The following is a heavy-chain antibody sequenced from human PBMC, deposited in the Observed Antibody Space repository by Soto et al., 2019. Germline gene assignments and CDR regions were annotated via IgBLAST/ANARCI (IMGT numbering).Heavy chain of an antibody. V-gene: IGHV4-30-4*01. J-gene: IGHJ4*02. CDR2: ISYSGST. CDR1: GGSIRSSDSH. D-gene: IGHD2-2*01. CDR3: VRLVTGTSCYDF. Sequence: QVQLQESGPGLVKPSQTLSLTCTVSGGSIRSSDSHWSWIRQPPGRALEWIGYISYSGSTSYNPSLKSRLTISLDTSKNQFCLELNSVTAADTAVYYCVRLVTGTSCYDFWGQGPLVTVAS.